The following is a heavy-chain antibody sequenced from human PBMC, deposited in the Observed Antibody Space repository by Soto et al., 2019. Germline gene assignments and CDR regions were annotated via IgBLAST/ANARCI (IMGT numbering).Heavy chain of an antibody. CDR3: ARVGDIVVVPAAHSGNWFDP. Sequence: ASVKVSCKASGYTFTSYDINWVRQATGHGLEWMGWMNPNSGNTVYAQKFQGRVTMTRDTSTSTVYMELSSLRSEDTAVYYCARVGDIVVVPAAHSGNWFDPWGQGTLVTVSS. J-gene: IGHJ5*02. CDR1: GYTFTSYD. D-gene: IGHD2-2*01. CDR2: MNPNSGNT. V-gene: IGHV1-8*01.